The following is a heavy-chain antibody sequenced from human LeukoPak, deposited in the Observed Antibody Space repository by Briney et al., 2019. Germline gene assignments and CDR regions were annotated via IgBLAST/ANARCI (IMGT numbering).Heavy chain of an antibody. V-gene: IGHV3-20*04. D-gene: IGHD1-26*01. Sequence: GGSLRLSCAASGFTFDDYGMSWVRQGPGKGLEWVSGINWNGGNTGYADSVKGRFTIFRDNAKNSLYLEMDSLRVEDTALYYCARTSDRNWFDPWGQGTLVTVSS. CDR1: GFTFDDYG. CDR3: ARTSDRNWFDP. CDR2: INWNGGNT. J-gene: IGHJ5*02.